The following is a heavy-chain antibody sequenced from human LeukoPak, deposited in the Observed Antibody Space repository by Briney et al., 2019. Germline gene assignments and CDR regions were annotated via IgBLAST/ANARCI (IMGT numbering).Heavy chain of an antibody. Sequence: SETLSLTCAVYGGSFSGYYWSWIRQPPGKGLEWVGEINHSGSTNYNPSLKSRVTISVDTSKNQFSLKLSSVTAADTAVYYCARGRVYYGSGSYYPLDYWGQGTLVTVSS. V-gene: IGHV4-34*01. CDR1: GGSFSGYY. J-gene: IGHJ4*02. CDR2: INHSGST. CDR3: ARGRVYYGSGSYYPLDY. D-gene: IGHD3-10*01.